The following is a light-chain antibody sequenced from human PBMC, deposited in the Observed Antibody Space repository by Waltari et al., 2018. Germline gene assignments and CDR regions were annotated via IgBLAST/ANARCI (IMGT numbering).Light chain of an antibody. CDR3: QQYNNWPPWT. J-gene: IGKJ1*01. CDR2: GAS. V-gene: IGKV3-15*01. CDR1: QSVRNN. Sequence: EIVMTQSPATLSVSPGERAPLSCRASQSVRNNLVWYQQKPGQAPRRLIYGASTRVTGIPARFSGSGSGTEFTLTISSLQSEDFAVYYRQQYNNWPPWTFGQGTKVEIK.